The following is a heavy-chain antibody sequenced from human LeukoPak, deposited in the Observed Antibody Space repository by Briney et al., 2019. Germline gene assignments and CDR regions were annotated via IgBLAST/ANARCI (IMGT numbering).Heavy chain of an antibody. D-gene: IGHD6-6*01. CDR2: ISSSGSTI. J-gene: IGHJ4*02. CDR3: ARDLKMYSSPSLFDY. V-gene: IGHV3-11*01. Sequence: PGGSLRLSCAASGFTFSDYYMSWIRQAPGEGLEWVSYISSSGSTIYYADSVKGRFTISRDNAKNSLYLQMNSLRAEDTAVYYCARDLKMYSSPSLFDYWGQGTLVTVSS. CDR1: GFTFSDYY.